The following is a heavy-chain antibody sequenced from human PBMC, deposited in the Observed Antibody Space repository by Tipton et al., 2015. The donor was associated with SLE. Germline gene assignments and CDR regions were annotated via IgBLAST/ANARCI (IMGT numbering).Heavy chain of an antibody. CDR2: IYYSGST. CDR3: ARGGLGVSYYYHMDV. D-gene: IGHD1-26*01. J-gene: IGHJ6*03. CDR1: GGSISSDYYY. Sequence: TLSLTCTFSGGSISSDYYYWGWIRQPPGKGLEWIGSIYYSGSTYYNPSLKSRVTISVDTSKNQFSPKLSSVTAADTAVYYCARGGLGVSYYYHMDVWGKGTTVTVSS. V-gene: IGHV4-39*07.